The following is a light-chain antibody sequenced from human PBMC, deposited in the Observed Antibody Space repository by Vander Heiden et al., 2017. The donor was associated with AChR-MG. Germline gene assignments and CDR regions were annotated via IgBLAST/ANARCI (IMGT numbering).Light chain of an antibody. J-gene: IGLJ1*01. CDR1: GSNVGANYN. V-gene: IGLV1-40*01. Sequence: QSVLTQPPSVSGAPGQRVTISCSASGSNVGANYNIHWYQQLPGAAPKLLIFGDHNRPSGVPDRFSGSRSGSSASLVITGLQAEDEAGYYCQAFDISLNAYVFGTGTKVTV. CDR3: QAFDISLNAYV. CDR2: GDH.